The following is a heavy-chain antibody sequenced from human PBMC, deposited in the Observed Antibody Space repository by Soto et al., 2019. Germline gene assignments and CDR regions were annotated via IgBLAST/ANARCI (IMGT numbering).Heavy chain of an antibody. CDR2: MNPNSGNT. CDR1: GYTFTSYD. J-gene: IGHJ3*02. D-gene: IGHD2-2*01. V-gene: IGHV1-8*01. Sequence: GASVKVSCKASGYTFTSYDINWVRQATGQGLEWMGWMNPNSGNTGYAQKFQGQVTISADKSISTAYLQWSSLKASDTAMYYCASRRVVVPAAAFDIWGQGTMVTVSS. CDR3: ASRRVVVPAAAFDI.